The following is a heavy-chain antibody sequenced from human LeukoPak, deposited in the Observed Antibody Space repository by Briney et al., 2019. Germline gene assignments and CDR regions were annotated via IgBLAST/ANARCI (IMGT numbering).Heavy chain of an antibody. J-gene: IGHJ5*02. D-gene: IGHD1-26*01. CDR3: ARDQGGERWFDP. CDR2: ISSGSSCI. Sequence: GGSLRLSCAASGFTFSGESMNWVGQAPGKGLEWVSSISSGSSCIYYADSVKGRFTFSRDNAKNSLYLQMNSLRAKDTAVYYCARDQGGERWFDPWGQGTLVTVSS. V-gene: IGHV3-21*01. CDR1: GFTFSGES.